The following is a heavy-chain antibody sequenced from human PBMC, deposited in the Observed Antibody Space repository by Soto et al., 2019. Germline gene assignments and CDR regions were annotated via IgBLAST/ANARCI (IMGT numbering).Heavy chain of an antibody. J-gene: IGHJ6*02. CDR3: ARRGYDFWSGHKYYYYYYGMDV. D-gene: IGHD3-3*01. Sequence: SETLSLTCTVSGGSISSGGYYWSWIRQHPGKGLEWIGSIYYSGSTYYNPSLKSRVTISVDTSKNQFSLKLSSVTAADTAVYYCARRGYDFWSGHKYYYYYYGMDVWGQGTTVTVSS. V-gene: IGHV4-39*01. CDR2: IYYSGST. CDR1: GGSISSGGYY.